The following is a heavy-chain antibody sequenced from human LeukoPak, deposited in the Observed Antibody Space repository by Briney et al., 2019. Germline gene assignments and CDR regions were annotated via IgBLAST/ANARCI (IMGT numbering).Heavy chain of an antibody. J-gene: IGHJ4*02. CDR2: IYPRDGST. Sequence: VASVKVSCKASGYTVTSNYTHWVRQAPGQGLEWMGMIYPRDGSTSYAQKFQGRVTVTRDTSASTVHMELSGLRSEDTAVYYCARDQEGFDYWGQGTLVTVSS. V-gene: IGHV1-46*01. CDR3: ARDQEGFDY. CDR1: GYTVTSNY.